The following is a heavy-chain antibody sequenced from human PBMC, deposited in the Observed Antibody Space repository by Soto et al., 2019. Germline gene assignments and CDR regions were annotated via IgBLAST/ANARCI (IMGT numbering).Heavy chain of an antibody. CDR3: ARDKEGFWSGYPCYFDY. V-gene: IGHV1-46*01. Sequence: ASVKVSCKASGYTFTSYDINWVRQAPGQGLEWMGIINPSGGSTSYAQKFQGRVTMTRDTSTSTVYMELSSLRSEDTAVYYCARDKEGFWSGYPCYFDYWGQGTLVTVSS. CDR2: INPSGGST. J-gene: IGHJ4*02. D-gene: IGHD3-3*01. CDR1: GYTFTSYD.